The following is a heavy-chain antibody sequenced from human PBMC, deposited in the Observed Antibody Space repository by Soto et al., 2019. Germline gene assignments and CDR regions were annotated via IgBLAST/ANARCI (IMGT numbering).Heavy chain of an antibody. D-gene: IGHD3-3*01. J-gene: IGHJ6*02. CDR2: ISSSGSTI. CDR1: RFTFSSYE. Sequence: EVQLVESGGGLVQPGGSLRLSCAASRFTFSSYEMNWVRQAPGKGLEWVSYISSSGSTIYYADSVKGRFTISRDNAKNSLYLQMNSLRAEDTAVYYCARVIAILEWLFPVGGPGMDVWGQGTTVTVSS. V-gene: IGHV3-48*03. CDR3: ARVIAILEWLFPVGGPGMDV.